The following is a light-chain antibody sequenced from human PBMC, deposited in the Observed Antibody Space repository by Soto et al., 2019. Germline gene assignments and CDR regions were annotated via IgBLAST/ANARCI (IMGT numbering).Light chain of an antibody. Sequence: QSALTQPASVSGSLGQSITISCTGTSSDVGGYDFVSWYQHHPGKAPKLIIYEVRTRPSGVSDRFSGSKSGNTASLTISGLQAEDEADYYCSLYTSENTYVFGTGTKVTVL. CDR1: SSDVGGYDF. CDR3: SLYTSENTYV. CDR2: EVR. V-gene: IGLV2-14*01. J-gene: IGLJ1*01.